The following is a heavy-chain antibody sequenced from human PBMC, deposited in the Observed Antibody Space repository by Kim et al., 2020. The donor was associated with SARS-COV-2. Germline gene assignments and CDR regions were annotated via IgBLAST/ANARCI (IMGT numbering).Heavy chain of an antibody. D-gene: IGHD1-26*01. V-gene: IGHV3-23*01. Sequence: DTGKGRFTISRDNSKNTLYLQMNSLRAEDTAVYYCAKGQSGSYSFCAFDIWGQGTMVTVSS. J-gene: IGHJ3*02. CDR3: AKGQSGSYSFCAFDI.